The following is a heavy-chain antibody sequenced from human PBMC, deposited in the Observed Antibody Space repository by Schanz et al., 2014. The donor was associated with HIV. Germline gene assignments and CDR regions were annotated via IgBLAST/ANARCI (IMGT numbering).Heavy chain of an antibody. J-gene: IGHJ4*02. Sequence: MQLVESGGAVVRPGGSLRLSCAASGISLTNHAMTWVRQAPGKGLEWVSDIRAAGDTYYGDSVKGRFTISRDNSNNVLFLHMPTLRAEDTATYYCTREGNYYGGSVPGHWGQGALVSVSS. CDR3: TREGNYYGGSVPGH. CDR1: GISLTNHA. D-gene: IGHD2-21*01. CDR2: IRAAGDT. V-gene: IGHV3-23*04.